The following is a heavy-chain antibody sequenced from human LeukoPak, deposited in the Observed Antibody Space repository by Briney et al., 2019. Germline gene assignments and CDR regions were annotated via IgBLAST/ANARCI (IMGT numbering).Heavy chain of an antibody. D-gene: IGHD3-16*02. CDR3: ARDGRYDYVWGSYRSAFYYFDY. V-gene: IGHV3-30*04. Sequence: GSLRLSCAASGFTFSSYAMHWVRQAPGKGLEWVAVISYDGSNKYYADSVKGRFTISRDNSKNTLYLQMNSLRAEDTAVYYCARDGRYDYVWGSYRSAFYYFDYWGQGTLVTVSS. J-gene: IGHJ4*02. CDR2: ISYDGSNK. CDR1: GFTFSSYA.